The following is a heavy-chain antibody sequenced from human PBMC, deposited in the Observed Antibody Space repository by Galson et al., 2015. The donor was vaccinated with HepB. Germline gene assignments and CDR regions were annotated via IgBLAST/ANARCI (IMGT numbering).Heavy chain of an antibody. CDR1: GFMFSACG. CDR2: IWVDGSNK. V-gene: IGHV3-33*01. CDR3: ARKIYGCSTRDYYYFGTDV. D-gene: IGHD3-3*01. J-gene: IGHJ6*02. Sequence: SLRLSCAASGFMFSACGMHWVRQAPGQGLEWLAVIWVDGSNKNYADSVKGRLTVSRDNSKNTLYLEMDSLSVDDTAVYYCARKIYGCSTRDYYYFGTDVWGQGTTLTVSS.